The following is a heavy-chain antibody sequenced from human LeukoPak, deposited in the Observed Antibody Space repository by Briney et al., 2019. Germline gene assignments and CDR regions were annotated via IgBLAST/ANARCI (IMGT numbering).Heavy chain of an antibody. CDR3: ASSTKYYYGSGSYYNYFDY. CDR1: GDSISSGGYS. Sequence: SQTLSLTCAVSGDSISSGGYSWSWIRQPPGKGLEWIGYIYHSGSTYYNPSLKSRVTISVDRSKNQFSLKLSSVTAADTAVYYCASSTKYYYGSGSYYNYFDYWGQGTLVTVSS. CDR2: IYHSGST. V-gene: IGHV4-30-2*01. J-gene: IGHJ4*02. D-gene: IGHD3-10*01.